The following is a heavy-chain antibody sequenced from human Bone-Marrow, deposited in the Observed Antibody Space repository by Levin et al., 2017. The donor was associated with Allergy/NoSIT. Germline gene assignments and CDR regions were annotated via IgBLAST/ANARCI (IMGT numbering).Heavy chain of an antibody. Sequence: GGSLRLSCAASGFTFSSYGMHWVRQAPGKGLEWVAVISYDGSNKYYADSVKGRFTISRDNSKNTLYLQMNSLRAEDTAVYYCAKDPYYGSGSYVFDPWGQGTLVTVSS. V-gene: IGHV3-30*18. D-gene: IGHD3-10*01. J-gene: IGHJ5*02. CDR3: AKDPYYGSGSYVFDP. CDR2: ISYDGSNK. CDR1: GFTFSSYG.